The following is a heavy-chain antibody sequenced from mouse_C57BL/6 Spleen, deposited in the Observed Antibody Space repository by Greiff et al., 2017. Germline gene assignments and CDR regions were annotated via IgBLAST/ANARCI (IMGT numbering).Heavy chain of an antibody. V-gene: IGHV1-72*01. Sequence: QVQLQQPGAELVKPGASVKLSCKASGYTFTSYWMHWVKQRPGRGLEWIGRIDPYSGGTKYNEKFKSKATLTVDKSSSTAYMQLSSLTSEDSAVYYCARRYDDDEDAWFAYWGQGTLVTVSA. CDR1: GYTFTSYW. D-gene: IGHD2-4*01. J-gene: IGHJ3*01. CDR2: IDPYSGGT. CDR3: ARRYDDDEDAWFAY.